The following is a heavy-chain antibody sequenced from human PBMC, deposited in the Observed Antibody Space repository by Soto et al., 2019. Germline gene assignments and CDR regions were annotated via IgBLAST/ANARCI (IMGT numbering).Heavy chain of an antibody. V-gene: IGHV4-61*01. D-gene: IGHD6-13*01. CDR1: GESVGRGTNY. Sequence: QVQLQESGPGLMKPSGTLSLICSVSGESVGRGTNYWSWVRQAPGGGLEWIGYIFDAATAIYNPSFESRVSISLDAAKNQVSLKLTSVTAADTAIYYCARDRRGRADGFIYYYSMEVWGQGTSVTVSS. CDR2: IFDAATA. CDR3: ARDRRGRADGFIYYYSMEV. J-gene: IGHJ6*02.